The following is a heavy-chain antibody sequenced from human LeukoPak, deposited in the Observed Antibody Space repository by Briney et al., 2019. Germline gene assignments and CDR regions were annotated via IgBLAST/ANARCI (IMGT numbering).Heavy chain of an antibody. CDR3: ARDDCSSTSCPQGHWFDP. CDR1: GYTFTGYY. V-gene: IGHV1-2*02. J-gene: IGHJ5*02. CDR2: INPNSGGT. Sequence: GASVKVSCKASGYTFTGYYMHWVRQAPGQGLEWMGWINPNSGGTNYAQKFQGRVTMTRDTSISTAYMELSRLRSDDTAVCYCARDDCSSTSCPQGHWFDPWGQGTLVTVSS. D-gene: IGHD2-2*01.